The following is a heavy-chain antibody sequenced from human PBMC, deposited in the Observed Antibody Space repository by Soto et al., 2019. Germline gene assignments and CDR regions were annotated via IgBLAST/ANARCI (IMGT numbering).Heavy chain of an antibody. Sequence: QVQLVQSGAEVKKPGASVKVSCKASGYTFTSYGISWVRQAPGQGLEWMGWISAYNGNTNYAQMLQGRVAMTTDTXTXTXXMELRSLRFDDTAVYYCARDRYDILTGYLPNWFDPWGQGTLVTVSS. CDR3: ARDRYDILTGYLPNWFDP. J-gene: IGHJ5*02. CDR2: ISAYNGNT. D-gene: IGHD3-9*01. CDR1: GYTFTSYG. V-gene: IGHV1-18*01.